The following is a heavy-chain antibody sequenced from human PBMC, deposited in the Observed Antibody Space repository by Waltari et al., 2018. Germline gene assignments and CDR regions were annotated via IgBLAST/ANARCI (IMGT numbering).Heavy chain of an antibody. CDR3: GSSPSQGTEWRSPIDY. J-gene: IGHJ4*01. CDR1: GASISSSAYY. CDR2: IYYNGGP. Sequence: QPQLQESGPGLVKPSETLSLTCTVSGASISSSAYYWGWIRQPPGKGLEWIGNIYYNGGPYYNPSLNSRVTISVDTSKNQVSLRLNSVTAADTAVYYCGSSPSQGTEWRSPIDYWGQGALVTVSS. V-gene: IGHV4-39*01. D-gene: IGHD3-3*01.